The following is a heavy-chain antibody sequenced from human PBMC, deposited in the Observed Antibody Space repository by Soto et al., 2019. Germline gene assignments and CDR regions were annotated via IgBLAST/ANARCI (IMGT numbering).Heavy chain of an antibody. V-gene: IGHV4-30-4*01. J-gene: IGHJ6*02. CDR1: GGSISSGDYY. Sequence: PSETLSLTCTVSGGSISSGDYYWSWIRQPPGKGLEWIGYIYYSGSTYYNPSLKSRVTISVDTSKNQFSLKLSSVTAADTAVYYCARGILCSNYGMDVWGQGTTVTVSS. CDR3: ARGILCSNYGMDV. CDR2: IYYSGST. D-gene: IGHD3-3*02.